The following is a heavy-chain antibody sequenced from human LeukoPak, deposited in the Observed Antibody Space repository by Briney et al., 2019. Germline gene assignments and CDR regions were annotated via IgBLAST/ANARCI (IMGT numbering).Heavy chain of an antibody. CDR3: ARDRYGDRKFGP. D-gene: IGHD4-17*01. J-gene: IGHJ5*02. Sequence: ASVKVSCKASGGTFSSYAISWVRQAPGQGLEWMGGIIPIFGTANYAQKFQGRVTITTDESTSTAYMELSSLRSEDTAVYYCARDRYGDRKFGPWGQGTLVTVSS. CDR2: IIPIFGTA. CDR1: GGTFSSYA. V-gene: IGHV1-69*05.